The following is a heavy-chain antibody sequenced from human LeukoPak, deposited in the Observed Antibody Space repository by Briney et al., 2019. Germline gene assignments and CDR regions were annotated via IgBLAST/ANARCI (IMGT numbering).Heavy chain of an antibody. CDR2: INPSGGST. CDR3: ARDPAAAADNWEYYFDY. V-gene: IGHV1-46*01. J-gene: IGHJ4*02. CDR1: GYTFTSYY. Sequence: ASVKVSCKASGYTFTSYYMHWVRQAPGQGLEWMGIINPSGGSTSYAQKFQGRVTMTRDTSTSTVYMELSSLGSEDTAVYYCARDPAAAADNWEYYFDYWGQGTLVTVSS. D-gene: IGHD6-13*01.